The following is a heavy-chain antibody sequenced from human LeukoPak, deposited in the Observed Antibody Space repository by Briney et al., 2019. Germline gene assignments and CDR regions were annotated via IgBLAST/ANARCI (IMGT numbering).Heavy chain of an antibody. CDR3: ARDGDALSLFDY. CDR2: IWYDGSNK. Sequence: GGSLRLSCAASGFTFSSYGMHWVRQAPGKGLEWVAVIWYDGSNKYYADSVKGRFTISRDNSKNALYLQMNSLRAEDTAVYYCARDGDALSLFDYWGQGTLVTVSS. J-gene: IGHJ4*02. V-gene: IGHV3-33*01. CDR1: GFTFSSYG.